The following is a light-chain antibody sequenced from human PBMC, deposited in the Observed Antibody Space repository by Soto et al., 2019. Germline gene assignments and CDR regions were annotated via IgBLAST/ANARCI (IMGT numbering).Light chain of an antibody. J-gene: IGLJ1*01. V-gene: IGLV2-11*01. CDR1: SSDVGAYNY. CDR2: DVT. CDR3: CSYAGPYFYV. Sequence: QSVQSHPASVCWSPGQSVTISCTGTSSDVGAYNYVSWYRQHPGNAPQLMIYDVTKRPAGVPHRFSGSKSDNTASLTISGLQAEDEGDYFCCSYAGPYFYVFGTGTKVTVL.